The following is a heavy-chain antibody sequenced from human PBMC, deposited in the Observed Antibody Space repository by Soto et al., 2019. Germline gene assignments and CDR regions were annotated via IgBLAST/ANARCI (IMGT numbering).Heavy chain of an antibody. CDR3: ARGYYDSSGYYVGSPIFDY. CDR1: GGSIRSGDYY. Sequence: ILSLTCTVSGGSIRSGDYYWSWIRQPPGKGLEWIGYIYYSGTTYYNPSLKSRVSISIDTPKNQFSLKLSSVTAADTAVYYCARGYYDSSGYYVGSPIFDYWGQGTLVTVSS. D-gene: IGHD3-22*01. CDR2: IYYSGTT. J-gene: IGHJ4*02. V-gene: IGHV4-30-4*01.